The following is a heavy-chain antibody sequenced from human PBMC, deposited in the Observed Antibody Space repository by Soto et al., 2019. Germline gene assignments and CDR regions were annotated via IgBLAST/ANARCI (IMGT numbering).Heavy chain of an antibody. J-gene: IGHJ4*02. CDR1: GGSFSGYY. Sequence: SETLSLTCAVYGGSFSGYYWSWIRQPPGKGLEWIGEINHSGSTNYNPSLKSRVTISVDTSKNQFSLKLSSVTAADTAVYYCARVGRYSSQTRFDYWGQGTLVTVSS. D-gene: IGHD2-15*01. CDR3: ARVGRYSSQTRFDY. CDR2: INHSGST. V-gene: IGHV4-34*01.